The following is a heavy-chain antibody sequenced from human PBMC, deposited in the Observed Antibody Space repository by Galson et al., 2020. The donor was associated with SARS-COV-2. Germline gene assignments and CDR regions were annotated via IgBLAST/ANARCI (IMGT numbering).Heavy chain of an antibody. CDR1: GYTLTELS. D-gene: IGHD6-13*01. CDR2: FDTEDGET. CDR3: ATSGSIAAACWFDP. J-gene: IGHJ5*02. Sequence: SVKVSCKVSGYTLTELSMHWVRQAPGKGLAWMGGFDTEDGETIYAQKFQGRVTMTEDTSTDTAYMELSSLRSEDTAVYYCATSGSIAAACWFDPWGQGTLVTVSS. V-gene: IGHV1-24*01.